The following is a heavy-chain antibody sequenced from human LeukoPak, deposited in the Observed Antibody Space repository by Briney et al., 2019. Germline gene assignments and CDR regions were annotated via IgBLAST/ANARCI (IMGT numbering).Heavy chain of an antibody. CDR1: GGSISSSNW. Sequence: PSETLSLTCAVSGGSISSSNWWSWVRQPPGKGLEWIGEIYHSGSTNYNPSLKSRVTISVDKSKNQFSLKLSSVTAADTAVYYCASPFSIAAAYAFDIWGQGTMVTVSS. CDR2: IYHSGST. V-gene: IGHV4-4*02. J-gene: IGHJ3*02. D-gene: IGHD6-13*01. CDR3: ASPFSIAAAYAFDI.